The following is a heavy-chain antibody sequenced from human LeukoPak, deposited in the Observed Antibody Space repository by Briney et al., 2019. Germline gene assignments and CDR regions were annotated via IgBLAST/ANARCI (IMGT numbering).Heavy chain of an antibody. CDR3: ARVSRGSYGLKGAFDI. CDR2: INWNGGST. CDR1: GFTFEDYG. Sequence: GGSLRFSCAASGFTFEDYGLGWVGQAPGKGLEWVLGINWNGGSTGYADSVKGRFTISRDNAKNSLYLQMNSLRAEDTALYYCARVSRGSYGLKGAFDIWGQGTMVTVSS. V-gene: IGHV3-20*04. D-gene: IGHD1-26*01. J-gene: IGHJ3*02.